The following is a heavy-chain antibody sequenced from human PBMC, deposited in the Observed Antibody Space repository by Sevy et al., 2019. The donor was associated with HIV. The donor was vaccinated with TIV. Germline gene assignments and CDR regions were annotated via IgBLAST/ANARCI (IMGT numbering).Heavy chain of an antibody. Sequence: GGSLRLSCGASGFIFSNNAMNWVRQAPGKGPEWVSGVESGGSTYYADSVKGRFTISGDNSKNMLFIQMSSLRAEDTSIYYCSTGDTAMITDLDYWGLGTLVTVSS. V-gene: IGHV3-23*01. D-gene: IGHD5-18*01. CDR1: GFIFSNNA. CDR2: VESGGST. CDR3: STGDTAMITDLDY. J-gene: IGHJ4*02.